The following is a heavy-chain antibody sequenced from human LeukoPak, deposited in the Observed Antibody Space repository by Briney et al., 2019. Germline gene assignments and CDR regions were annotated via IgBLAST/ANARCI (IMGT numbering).Heavy chain of an antibody. Sequence: ASVKVSCKTAGFTFIDFYMHWVRQAPGQGLEWVGWINPNSGDTNYAQKFKGRVSMTRDTSIRAAYMELSRLRSDDTAIYYCAPAFRGVTVGPTAPNRKYYFDYWGQGTLVTVSS. CDR2: INPNSGDT. CDR1: GFTFIDFY. D-gene: IGHD3-10*01. CDR3: APAFRGVTVGPTAPNRKYYFDY. J-gene: IGHJ4*02. V-gene: IGHV1-2*02.